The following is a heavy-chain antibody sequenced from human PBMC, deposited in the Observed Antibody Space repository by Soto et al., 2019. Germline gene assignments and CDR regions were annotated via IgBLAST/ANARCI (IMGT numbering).Heavy chain of an antibody. CDR3: ARGLIIRVWSFDP. Sequence: GASVKVSCKASGYTFTSYDINWVRQATGQGLEWMGWMNPNSGNTGYAQKFQDRVTMTRNTSISTAYMELSSLRSEDTAVYYCARGLIIRVWSFDPWGQGTLVTVSS. D-gene: IGHD3-10*01. V-gene: IGHV1-8*01. CDR2: MNPNSGNT. CDR1: GYTFTSYD. J-gene: IGHJ5*02.